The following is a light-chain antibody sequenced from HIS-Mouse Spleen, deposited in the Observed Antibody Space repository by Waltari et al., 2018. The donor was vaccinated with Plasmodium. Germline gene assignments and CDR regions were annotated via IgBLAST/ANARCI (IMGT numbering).Light chain of an antibody. J-gene: IGKJ4*01. CDR2: DAS. V-gene: IGKV3-11*01. CDR1: QSVSSY. Sequence: EIVLTQSPATLSLSPGERATLSCRASQSVSSYLSWYQQKPGQAPRLLIYDASNRATGIPARFSGSGSGIDFTLTISSLEPEDFAVYYCEKRSNWPLTFGGGTKVEIK. CDR3: EKRSNWPLT.